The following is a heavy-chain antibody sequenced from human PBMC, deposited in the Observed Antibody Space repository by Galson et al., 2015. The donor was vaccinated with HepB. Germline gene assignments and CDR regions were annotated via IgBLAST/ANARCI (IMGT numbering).Heavy chain of an antibody. CDR1: GDSVSSSSAA. CDR3: ARRGSRGGEMVAFDI. Sequence: CAISGDSVSSSSAAWNWIRQSPSRGLEWLGRTYYRSKWYNDYAASVKSRITINPDTSKNQFSLQLNSVTPEDTAVYYCARRGSRGGEMVAFDIWGQGTMVTVSS. CDR2: TYYRSKWYN. V-gene: IGHV6-1*01. J-gene: IGHJ3*02. D-gene: IGHD2-8*01.